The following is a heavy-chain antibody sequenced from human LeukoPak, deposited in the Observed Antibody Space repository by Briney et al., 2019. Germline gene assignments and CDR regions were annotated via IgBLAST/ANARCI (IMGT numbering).Heavy chain of an antibody. Sequence: PSETLSLTCTVSGGSISSSSYYWGWIRQPPGKGLEWIGSIYYSGSTYYNPSLKSRVTISVDTSKNQFSLKLSSVTAADTAVYYCARGKRVWGTLEPPGHTYYYDSSGYLYFDYWGQGTLVTVSS. J-gene: IGHJ4*02. CDR2: IYYSGST. CDR3: ARGKRVWGTLEPPGHTYYYDSSGYLYFDY. D-gene: IGHD3-22*01. V-gene: IGHV4-39*07. CDR1: GGSISSSSYY.